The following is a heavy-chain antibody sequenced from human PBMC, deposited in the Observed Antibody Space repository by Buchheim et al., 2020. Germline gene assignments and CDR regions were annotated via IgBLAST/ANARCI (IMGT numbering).Heavy chain of an antibody. D-gene: IGHD3-3*01. CDR3: AKAPYDFWSGYPVYYFDY. J-gene: IGHJ4*02. V-gene: IGHV3-23*01. CDR1: GFTFSSYA. CDR2: ISGSGGST. Sequence: EVQLLESGGGLVQPGGSLRLSCAASGFTFSSYAMSWVRQAPGKGLELVSAISGSGGSTYYADSVMDRFTISRANSKNTLYLQMNSLRAEDTAVYYCAKAPYDFWSGYPVYYFDYWGQGTL.